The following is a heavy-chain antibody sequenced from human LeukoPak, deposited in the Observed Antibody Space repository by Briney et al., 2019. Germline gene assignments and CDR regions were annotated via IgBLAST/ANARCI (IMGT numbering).Heavy chain of an antibody. CDR1: GFTLSDYA. Sequence: PGGSLRLACAASGFTLSDYAMSWVRQAPGGGLEWVSSMSRNSAKTYYADSVKGRFTISSDETNNTLFLRMNSLRAGDTALYYCAKGKAGFGELFDWGPGTLVTVSS. J-gene: IGHJ4*02. CDR3: AKGKAGFGELFD. CDR2: MSRNSAKT. V-gene: IGHV3-23*01. D-gene: IGHD3-10*01.